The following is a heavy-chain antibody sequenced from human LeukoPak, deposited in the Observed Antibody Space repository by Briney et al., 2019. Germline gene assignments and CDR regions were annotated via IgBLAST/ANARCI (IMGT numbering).Heavy chain of an antibody. Sequence: GRSLRLSCAASGFTFSNDAMSWVRQPPGKGLELVSAISESGESIFYADPVKDRFSTSRHNSENTLYLQMNSLRAEDTALYYCAKALFYDGSGSSHRTFDYWGQGSLVTVSS. V-gene: IGHV3-23*01. J-gene: IGHJ4*02. CDR2: ISESGESI. CDR1: GFTFSNDA. D-gene: IGHD3-22*01. CDR3: AKALFYDGSGSSHRTFDY.